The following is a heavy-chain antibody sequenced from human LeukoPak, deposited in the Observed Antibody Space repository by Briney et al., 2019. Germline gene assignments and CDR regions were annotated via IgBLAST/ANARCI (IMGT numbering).Heavy chain of an antibody. Sequence: WVRQMPGKGLEWIGYIYHSGSTYYNPSLKSRVTISVDRSKNQFSLKLSSVTAADTAVYYCARVARYCSGGSCYSIFDYWGQGTLVTVSS. V-gene: IGHV4-30-2*01. CDR2: IYHSGST. D-gene: IGHD2-15*01. CDR3: ARVARYCSGGSCYSIFDY. J-gene: IGHJ4*02.